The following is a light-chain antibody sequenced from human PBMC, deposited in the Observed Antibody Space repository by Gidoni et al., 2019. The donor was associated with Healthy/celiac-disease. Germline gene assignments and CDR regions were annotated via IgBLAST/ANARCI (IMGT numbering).Light chain of an antibody. V-gene: IGKV2-28*01. CDR1: QSLLHSNGYNY. J-gene: IGKJ1*01. CDR2: LGS. CDR3: RQALQTPRT. Sequence: IVMTQSPLSLPVTPGEPASISCRSSQSLLHSNGYNYLDWYLQKPGQSPQLLIYLGSNRASGVPDRFSGSGSGTDFTLKISRVEAEDVGVYYCRQALQTPRTFXQXTKVEIK.